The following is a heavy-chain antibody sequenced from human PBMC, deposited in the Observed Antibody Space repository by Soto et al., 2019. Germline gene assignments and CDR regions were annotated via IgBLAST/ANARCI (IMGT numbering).Heavy chain of an antibody. V-gene: IGHV4-39*01. J-gene: IGHJ3*02. CDR2: IYYSGST. CDR3: ARQAGPLPRDAFDI. D-gene: IGHD6-13*01. Sequence: QLQLQESGPGLVKPSETLSLTCTVSGGSISSSSYCWGWIRQPPGKGLEWIGSIYYSGSTYYNPSLKSRVTISVDTSKNQFSLKLSSVTAADTAVYYCARQAGPLPRDAFDIWGQGTMVTVSS. CDR1: GGSISSSSYC.